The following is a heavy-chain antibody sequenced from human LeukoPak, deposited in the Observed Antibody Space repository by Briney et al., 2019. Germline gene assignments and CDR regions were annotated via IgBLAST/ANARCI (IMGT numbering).Heavy chain of an antibody. CDR3: ARAISSSGYYYYYMDV. CDR1: GYTFTSYY. J-gene: IGHJ6*03. Sequence: VASVKVSCKASGYTFTSYYMHWVRQAPGQGVERMGIINPSGGSTSYAQKFQGRVTMTRDTSTSTVYMELSSLRSEDTAVYYCARAISSSGYYYYYMDVWGKGTTVTVSS. D-gene: IGHD6-6*01. V-gene: IGHV1-46*03. CDR2: INPSGGST.